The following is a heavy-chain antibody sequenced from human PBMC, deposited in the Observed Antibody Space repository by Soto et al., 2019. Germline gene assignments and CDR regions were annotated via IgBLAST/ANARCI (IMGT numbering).Heavy chain of an antibody. CDR2: VYHSGST. Sequence: QVYLHQSGPGLVKPSGTLSLTCAVSGDSISSTHWWTWVRQTPGKGLEWIGEVYHSGSTSYNPSLKSRVTISVAKSNNQFPLKLTSVTAADTAVDYCATLPPRIVVTVLPIPTWGQGTLVSVSS. CDR3: ATLPPRIVVTVLPIPT. V-gene: IGHV4-4*02. CDR1: GDSISSTHW. D-gene: IGHD2-21*01. J-gene: IGHJ5*02.